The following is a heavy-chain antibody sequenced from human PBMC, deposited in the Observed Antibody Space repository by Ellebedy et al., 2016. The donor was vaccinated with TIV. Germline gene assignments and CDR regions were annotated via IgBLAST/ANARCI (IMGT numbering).Heavy chain of an antibody. V-gene: IGHV4-30-2*01. Sequence: SETLSLTCTVSGGSISSGGYSWSWIRQPPGTGLEWIGHIYHSGSTNYNPSLKSRVTISLDTSKNQFSLKLGSVTAADTAMYYCARENNESGVGAFDYWGQGALVTVSS. CDR3: ARENNESGVGAFDY. J-gene: IGHJ4*02. D-gene: IGHD1-26*01. CDR2: IYHSGST. CDR1: GGSISSGGYS.